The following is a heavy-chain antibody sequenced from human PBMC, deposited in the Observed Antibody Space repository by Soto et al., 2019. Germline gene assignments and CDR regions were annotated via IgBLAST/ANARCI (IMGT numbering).Heavy chain of an antibody. Sequence: QVQLVESGGGVVQPGRSLRLSCAASGFTFSTYAVHWVRQAPGKGLEWVAIISYEGSNKYYADSVKGRFAISRDNSKNKLDLQTNSLRAEDTAVYYCARDLTPNGDPPYGMDVWGRGTPVTVSS. V-gene: IGHV3-30*09. CDR3: ARDLTPNGDPPYGMDV. J-gene: IGHJ6*02. CDR2: ISYEGSNK. CDR1: GFTFSTYA. D-gene: IGHD4-17*01.